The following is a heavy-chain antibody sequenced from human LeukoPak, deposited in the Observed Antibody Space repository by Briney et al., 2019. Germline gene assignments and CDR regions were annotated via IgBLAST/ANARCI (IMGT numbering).Heavy chain of an antibody. J-gene: IGHJ5*02. CDR2: ISSSSSYI. V-gene: IGHV3-21*01. CDR3: ARGQGFLPDP. CDR1: GFTFSSYS. D-gene: IGHD2-21*01. Sequence: TGGSLRLSCAASGFTFSSYSMNWVRQAPGKGLEWVSSISSSSSYIYYADSVKGRFTISRDNAKNSLYLQMNSLRAEDTAVYYCARGQGFLPDPWGQGTLVTVSS.